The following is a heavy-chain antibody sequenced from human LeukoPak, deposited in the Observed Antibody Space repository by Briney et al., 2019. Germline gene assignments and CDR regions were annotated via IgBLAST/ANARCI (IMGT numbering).Heavy chain of an antibody. CDR1: GDSISPYS. D-gene: IGHD6-19*01. CDR2: IFTSGAA. Sequence: SETLSLTCSVSGDSISPYSWTWIRQPAGKGLEWIGRIFTSGAAFYNPSLKSRVTMSIATSKAQVSLKVSSVTATDTAVYYCARHSSLGSGWLYWGQGTLVTVSS. J-gene: IGHJ4*02. CDR3: ARHSSLGSGWLY. V-gene: IGHV4-4*07.